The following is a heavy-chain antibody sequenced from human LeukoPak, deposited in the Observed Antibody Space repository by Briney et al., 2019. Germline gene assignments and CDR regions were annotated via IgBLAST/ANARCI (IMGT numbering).Heavy chain of an antibody. CDR3: AGDFSGRGDAFDI. D-gene: IGHD1-26*01. Sequence: PGGSLRLSCAASGFTVSSNYMSWVRQAPGKGLEWVSVIYSDGNTYYADSVKGRFTISRDNSKNTLYLQMNSLRAEDTAVYYCAGDFSGRGDAFDIWGQGTMVTVSS. V-gene: IGHV3-53*01. CDR1: GFTVSSNY. CDR2: IYSDGNT. J-gene: IGHJ3*02.